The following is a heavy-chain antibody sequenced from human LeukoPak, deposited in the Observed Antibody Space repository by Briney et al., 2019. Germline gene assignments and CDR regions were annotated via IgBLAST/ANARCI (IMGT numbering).Heavy chain of an antibody. V-gene: IGHV3-7*01. CDR2: IKEDGRDI. CDR1: QFSISYDW. D-gene: IGHD6-19*01. J-gene: IGHJ4*02. CDR3: VRGSGWFFGL. Sequence: SGGSLRLSCAASQFSISYDWMHWVRQAPGKGLEWVASIKEDGRDIHYLDSVKGRFSISRDNAKNSLYLEMNTLRAEDTAVYYCVRGSGWFFGLWGQGSLVTVPS.